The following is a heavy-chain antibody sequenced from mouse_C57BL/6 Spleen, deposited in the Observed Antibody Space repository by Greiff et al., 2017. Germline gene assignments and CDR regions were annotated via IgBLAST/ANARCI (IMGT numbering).Heavy chain of an antibody. D-gene: IGHD2-4*01. V-gene: IGHV1-50*01. CDR1: GYTFTSYW. J-gene: IGHJ3*01. CDR3: AICDYEEAD. CDR2: IDPSDSDT. Sequence: QVQLQQPGAELVKPGASVKLSCKASGYTFTSYWMQWVKQRPGQGLEWIGEIDPSDSDTHYNQKFKGKATLTVATSSSTAYMQLSSLASEGSAVYYCAICDYEEADWGQGTLVTVSA.